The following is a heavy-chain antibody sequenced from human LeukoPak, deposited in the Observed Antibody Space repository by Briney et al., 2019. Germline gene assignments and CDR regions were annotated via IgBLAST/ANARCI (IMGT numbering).Heavy chain of an antibody. V-gene: IGHV3-23*01. D-gene: IGHD4/OR15-4a*01. CDR3: VRGASHLAY. J-gene: IGHJ4*02. CDR1: GFTFSAAP. Sequence: GGSLRLSCAASGFTFSAAPMIWVRQVSGKGLEWVSVIYGNGREIHYADSVKGRFTISRDNSNNTLFLQMNSLRGDDTAVYYCVRGASHLAYWGQGTLVTASS. CDR2: IYGNGREI.